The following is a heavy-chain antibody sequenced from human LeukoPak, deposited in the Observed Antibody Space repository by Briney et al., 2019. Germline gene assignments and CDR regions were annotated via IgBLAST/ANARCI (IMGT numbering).Heavy chain of an antibody. CDR1: GGSFSGYY. Sequence: SETLSLTCAVYGGSFSGYYWSWIRQPPGKGLEWIGEINHSGSTNYNPSLKSRVTISVDTSKNQFSLKLSSVTAADTALYYCARGPHFGNCSGGSCYSSNWFDPWAREPWSPSPQ. D-gene: IGHD2-15*01. CDR2: INHSGST. CDR3: ARGPHFGNCSGGSCYSSNWFDP. V-gene: IGHV4-34*01. J-gene: IGHJ5*02.